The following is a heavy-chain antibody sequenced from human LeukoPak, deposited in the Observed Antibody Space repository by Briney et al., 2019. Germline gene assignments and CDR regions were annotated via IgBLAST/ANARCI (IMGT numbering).Heavy chain of an antibody. CDR2: IYYSGST. CDR3: ASSRSSSGWSLIDY. CDR1: GGSINSYC. J-gene: IGHJ4*02. V-gene: IGHV4-59*01. D-gene: IGHD6-19*01. Sequence: SETLSLTCTVSGGSINSYCWSWIRQPPGKGLEWVGYIYYSGSTNYKPSLKRRVTISVDTSKNQFSLKVSSVTAADTAVYYCASSRSSSGWSLIDYWGQGALVTVSS.